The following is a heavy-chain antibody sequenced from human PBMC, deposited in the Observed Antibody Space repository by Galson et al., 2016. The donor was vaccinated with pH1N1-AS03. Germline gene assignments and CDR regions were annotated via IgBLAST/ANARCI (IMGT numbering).Heavy chain of an antibody. Sequence: QSGAEVKKPGESLRISCKASGDSFTGYWINWVRQMPGKGLEWMGRIDLSDSYTHYSPSFQGHVTISADKSIATAYLQWNSLKASDTAVYYCASYGSGSSPFDYWGQGTLVTVSS. CDR2: IDLSDSYT. CDR3: ASYGSGSSPFDY. CDR1: GDSFTGYW. D-gene: IGHD3-10*01. V-gene: IGHV5-10-1*01. J-gene: IGHJ4*02.